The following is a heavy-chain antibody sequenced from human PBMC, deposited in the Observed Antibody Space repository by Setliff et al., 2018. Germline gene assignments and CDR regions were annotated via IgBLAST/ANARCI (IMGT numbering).Heavy chain of an antibody. CDR2: FHISGNVRSV. CDR1: GYPINTHY. V-gene: IGHV4-4*08. J-gene: IGHJ4*02. CDR3: ARSLGSGSYYNSRPFYSDY. Sequence: SETLSLTCTVSGYPINTHYWSWIRQSPGKGLEWIGYFHISGNVRSVNYNPSLKSRVTISVDTSNNQFSLKLTSVTAADTAVYFCARSLGSGSYYNSRPFYSDYWGQGTLVTVSS. D-gene: IGHD3-10*01.